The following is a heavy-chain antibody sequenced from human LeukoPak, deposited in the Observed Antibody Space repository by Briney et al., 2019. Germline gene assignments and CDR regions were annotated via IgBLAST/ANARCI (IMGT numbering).Heavy chain of an antibody. Sequence: GGSLRLSCAASGFTFNNYAMSWGRQAPGKGLEWVAAISGNGGRTYYRDSVKGRFTISRDNPKNTLYLLMNSLSAEDTALYYCAKEQTSSGYFDYWGQGTLVTVSS. V-gene: IGHV3-23*01. CDR3: AKEQTSSGYFDY. J-gene: IGHJ4*02. CDR1: GFTFNNYA. CDR2: ISGNGGRT. D-gene: IGHD3-10*01.